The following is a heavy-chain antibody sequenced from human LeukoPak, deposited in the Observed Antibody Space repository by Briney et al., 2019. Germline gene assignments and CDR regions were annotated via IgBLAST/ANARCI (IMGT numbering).Heavy chain of an antibody. Sequence: SQTLSLTCTVSGGSISSGSYYWSWIRQPAGKGLEWIGRIYTSGSTNYNPSLKSRVSISVDTSKNQFSLKLSSVTAADTAVYYCARIGGDSNWFDPWGQGTLVTVSS. J-gene: IGHJ5*02. V-gene: IGHV4-61*02. D-gene: IGHD3-10*01. CDR3: ARIGGDSNWFDP. CDR1: GGSISSGSYY. CDR2: IYTSGST.